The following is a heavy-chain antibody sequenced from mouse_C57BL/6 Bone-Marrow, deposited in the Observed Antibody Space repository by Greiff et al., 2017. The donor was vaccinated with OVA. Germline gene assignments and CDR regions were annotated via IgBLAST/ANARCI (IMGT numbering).Heavy chain of an antibody. V-gene: IGHV5-4*01. Sequence: EVQVVESGGGLVKPGGSLKLSCAASGFTFSSYAMSWVRQTPEKRLEWVATISDGGSYTYYPDNVKGRFTISRDNAKNNLYLQMSHLKSEDTARYCCTKNWFAYWGQGTLVTVSA. CDR3: TKNWFAY. J-gene: IGHJ3*01. CDR2: ISDGGSYT. CDR1: GFTFSSYA.